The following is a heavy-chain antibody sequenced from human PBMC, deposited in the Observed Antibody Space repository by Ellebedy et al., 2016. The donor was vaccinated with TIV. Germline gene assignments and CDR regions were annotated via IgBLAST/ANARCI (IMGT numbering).Heavy chain of an antibody. CDR1: GGSISSGDYY. CDR3: ARGEHKVATTFDY. J-gene: IGHJ4*02. D-gene: IGHD5-12*01. V-gene: IGHV4-31*03. CDR2: IYYSGST. Sequence: SETLSLTCTVSGGSISSGDYYWSWIRQNPGKGLEWIGFIYYSGSTYYNPSLKSRLSISVDTSKNQFSLKLRSVTAADTAMYYCARGEHKVATTFDYWGQGTLVTVSS.